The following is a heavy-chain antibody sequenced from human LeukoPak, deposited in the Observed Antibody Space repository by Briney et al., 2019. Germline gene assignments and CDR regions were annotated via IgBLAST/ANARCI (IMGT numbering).Heavy chain of an antibody. D-gene: IGHD4-17*01. CDR3: ARDRHGDYYFDY. CDR1: GFTFSSYA. CDR2: IWYDGSNK. V-gene: IGHV3-33*08. J-gene: IGHJ4*02. Sequence: GGSLRLSCAASGFTFSSYAMSWVRQAPGKGLEWVAVIWYDGSNKYYADSVKGRFTISRDNSKNTLYLQMNSLRAEDTAVYYCARDRHGDYYFDYWGQGTLVTVSS.